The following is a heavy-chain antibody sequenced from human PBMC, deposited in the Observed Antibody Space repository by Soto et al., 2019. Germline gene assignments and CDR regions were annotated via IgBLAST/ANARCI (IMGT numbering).Heavy chain of an antibody. CDR1: GFTFSSYN. Sequence: PGGSLRLSCTASGFTFSSYNMNWVRQAPGKGLEWVSYISTWSSYSFYADSVKGRFTISRDNSESSLYLQLDSLRDEDTAVYYCARASHDYGALDYWGQGALVTVSS. V-gene: IGHV3-21*01. CDR3: ARASHDYGALDY. CDR2: ISTWSSYS. J-gene: IGHJ4*02. D-gene: IGHD4-17*01.